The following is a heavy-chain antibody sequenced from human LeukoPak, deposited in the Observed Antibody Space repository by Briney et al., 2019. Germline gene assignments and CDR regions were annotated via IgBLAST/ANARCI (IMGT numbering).Heavy chain of an antibody. J-gene: IGHJ6*03. CDR2: TYYSGST. CDR1: GGSIRIYY. CDR3: GRQGTDHYCYYYMDV. D-gene: IGHD3-10*01. V-gene: IGHV4-59*01. Sequence: PSETLSLTCTVSGGSIRIYYWSWIRQPPGKGLEWIGYTYYSGSTNYNPALKSRLTISLDTSKNEFSLKQSSVTAADPAVYYCGRQGTDHYCYYYMDVWGKGTKVTVSS.